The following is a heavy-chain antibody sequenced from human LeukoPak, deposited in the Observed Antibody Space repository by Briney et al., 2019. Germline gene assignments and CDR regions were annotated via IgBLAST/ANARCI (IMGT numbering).Heavy chain of an antibody. CDR3: ARDGAYYGSGTPRDY. CDR1: GFTLSSYS. J-gene: IGHJ4*02. Sequence: PGGSLRLSCAASGFTLSSYSMNWVRQAPGKGLVWVSRINGDGSSTSYADSVKGRFTISRDNAKNTLYLQMNSLRAEDTAVYYCARDGAYYGSGTPRDYWGQGTLVTVSS. CDR2: INGDGSST. D-gene: IGHD3-10*01. V-gene: IGHV3-74*01.